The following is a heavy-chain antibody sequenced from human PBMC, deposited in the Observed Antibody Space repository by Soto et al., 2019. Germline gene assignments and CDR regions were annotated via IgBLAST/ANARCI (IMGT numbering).Heavy chain of an antibody. V-gene: IGHV1-3*01. CDR1: GYTFTTNA. CDR3: AREVSGQWLVPNPFDY. J-gene: IGHJ4*02. D-gene: IGHD6-19*01. CDR2: INAGNSNT. Sequence: GASVKVSCKASGYTFTTNAIHGVRQAPGQRLEWMGWINAGNSNTKYSQKFQGRVTITRDTSASTAYMELSSLRSEDTAVYYCAREVSGQWLVPNPFDYWGQGTLVTVSS.